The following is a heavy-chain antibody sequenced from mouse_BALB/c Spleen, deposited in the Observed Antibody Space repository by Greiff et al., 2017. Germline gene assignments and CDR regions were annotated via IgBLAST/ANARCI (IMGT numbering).Heavy chain of an antibody. V-gene: IGHV5-17*02. Sequence: EVNLVESGGGLVQPGGSRKLSCAASGFTFSSFGMHWVRQAPEKGLEWVAYISSGSSTIYYADTVKGRFTISRDNPKNTLFLQMTSLRSEDTAMYYCARERTGAMDYWGQGTSVTVSS. CDR1: GFTFSSFG. CDR3: ARERTGAMDY. J-gene: IGHJ4*01. CDR2: ISSGSSTI.